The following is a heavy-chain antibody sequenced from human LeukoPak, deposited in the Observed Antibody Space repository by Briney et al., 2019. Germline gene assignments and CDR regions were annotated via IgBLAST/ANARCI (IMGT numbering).Heavy chain of an antibody. CDR3: ARLKGYSSGWYPSYYFDY. J-gene: IGHJ4*02. V-gene: IGHV4-30-2*01. D-gene: IGHD6-19*01. Sequence: SQTLSLTCTVSGGSISSGGYYWSWIRQPPGKGLEWIGYIYHSGSTYYNPSLKSRVSISVATSKNQFSLKLSSVTAADTAVYYCARLKGYSSGWYPSYYFDYWGQGTLVTVSS. CDR2: IYHSGST. CDR1: GGSISSGGYY.